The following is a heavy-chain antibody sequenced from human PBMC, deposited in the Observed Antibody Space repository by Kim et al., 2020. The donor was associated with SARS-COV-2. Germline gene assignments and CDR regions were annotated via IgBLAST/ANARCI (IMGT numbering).Heavy chain of an antibody. D-gene: IGHD6-19*01. CDR3: AKDKGGSSGWYGAD. J-gene: IGHJ4*02. V-gene: IGHV3-23*03. Sequence: VKGRFTISRDNSKNTLYLQMNSRRAADTAEYYCAKDKGGSSGWYGADWGQGTLVTVSS.